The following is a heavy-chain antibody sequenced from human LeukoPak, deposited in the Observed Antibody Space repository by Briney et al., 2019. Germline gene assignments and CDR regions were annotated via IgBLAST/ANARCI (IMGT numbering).Heavy chain of an antibody. CDR3: ARGTVVVPAAISPFDF. V-gene: IGHV4-61*02. J-gene: IGHJ4*02. CDR2: IYTSGNT. D-gene: IGHD2-2*02. CDR1: GGSINSTSYY. Sequence: PSETLSLTCTVSGGSINSTSYYWSWIRQPAGKGLEWIGRIYTSGNTNYNPSLKSRVTISVDKSKNQFSLKMSSVTAADTAVYYRARGTVVVPAAISPFDFWGQGTLVIVSS.